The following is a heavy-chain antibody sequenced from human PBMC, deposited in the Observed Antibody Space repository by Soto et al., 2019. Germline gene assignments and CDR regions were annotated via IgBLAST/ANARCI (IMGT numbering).Heavy chain of an antibody. CDR3: ARIVSSGSYFHFDY. CDR1: GGSFSHYF. V-gene: IGHV4-34*01. CDR2: INHSGST. D-gene: IGHD3-10*01. J-gene: IGHJ4*02. Sequence: SETLSLTCAVYGGSFSHYFWSWVRQPPGKGLEWIGEINHSGSTNYNPSLKSRVAISIDTSKNQFSLRLSSVTAADTAMYYCARIVSSGSYFHFDYWGQVTVVTVSS.